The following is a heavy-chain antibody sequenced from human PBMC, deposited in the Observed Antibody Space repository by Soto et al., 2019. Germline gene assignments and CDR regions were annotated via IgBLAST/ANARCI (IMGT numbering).Heavy chain of an antibody. D-gene: IGHD3-22*01. CDR3: ARGEGSGFYYYYGMDV. CDR1: GGSIDSNRYY. J-gene: IGHJ6*02. V-gene: IGHV4-39*07. Sequence: SETLSLTCTVSGGSIDSNRYYWAWIRQPPGKGLEWIGSIFHTGSTYYSPSLKSRVTISVDTSKNQFSLKLSSVTAADTAVYYCARGEGSGFYYYYGMDVWGQGTTVTVSS. CDR2: IFHTGST.